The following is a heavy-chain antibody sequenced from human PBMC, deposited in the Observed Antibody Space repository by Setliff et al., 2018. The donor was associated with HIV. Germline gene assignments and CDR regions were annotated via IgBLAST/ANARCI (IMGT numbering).Heavy chain of an antibody. V-gene: IGHV4-39*01. D-gene: IGHD3-22*01. Sequence: SETLSLTCSVSGGSIEFSSYYWGWIRQPPGKGLEWIGSVYYSGSTYYNPSLKSRLTISVDTSTNKFSLKLSSVTAADTAVYYCARLMHYYDSFWVLWRENYFDSWGRGTLVTVSS. J-gene: IGHJ4*01. CDR3: ARLMHYYDSFWVLWRENYFDS. CDR1: GGSIEFSSYY. CDR2: VYYSGST.